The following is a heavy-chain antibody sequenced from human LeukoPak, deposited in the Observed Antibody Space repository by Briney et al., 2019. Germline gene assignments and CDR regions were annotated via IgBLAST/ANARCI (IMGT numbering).Heavy chain of an antibody. V-gene: IGHV3-30-3*01. Sequence: GGSLRLSCAASGFTFGGYAMHWVRQAPGKGLQWLAVISYDGGKTYYADSVEGRFTISRDNSKSTVYLEINSLRSEDTAIYYCARGFNDFWSGSQLEYWGQGTLVTVSS. CDR2: ISYDGGKT. D-gene: IGHD3-3*01. J-gene: IGHJ4*02. CDR1: GFTFGGYA. CDR3: ARGFNDFWSGSQLEY.